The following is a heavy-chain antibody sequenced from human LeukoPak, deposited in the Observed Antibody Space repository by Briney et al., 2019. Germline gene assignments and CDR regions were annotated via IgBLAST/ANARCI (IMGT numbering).Heavy chain of an antibody. CDR1: GFTFRSYA. J-gene: IGHJ4*02. D-gene: IGHD3-10*01. V-gene: IGHV3-23*01. CDR3: AKEDELFGFTPMPY. CDR2: ISGSGGST. Sequence: GGSLRLSCAASGFTFRSYAMSWVRQARGKGLEWVSAISGSGGSTYYADSVKGRFTISRDNSKNTLYLQMNSLRAEETAVYYCAKEDELFGFTPMPYWGQGTLVTVSS.